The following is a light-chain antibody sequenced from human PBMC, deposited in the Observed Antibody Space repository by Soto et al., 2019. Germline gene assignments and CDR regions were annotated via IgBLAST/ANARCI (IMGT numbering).Light chain of an antibody. V-gene: IGKV1-5*01. CDR3: QQYNSYSP. Sequence: IQMTQSPSTLSAFVGDRVTITCRASQSISTWLAWYQQKPGKAPKLLIYDASSLESGVPSRFSGSGSGTEFTLTISSLQPDDFATYYCQQYNSYSPFGQGTKVDIK. CDR1: QSISTW. J-gene: IGKJ1*01. CDR2: DAS.